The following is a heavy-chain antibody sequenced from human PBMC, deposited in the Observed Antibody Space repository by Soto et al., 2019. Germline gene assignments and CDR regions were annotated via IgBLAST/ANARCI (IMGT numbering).Heavy chain of an antibody. V-gene: IGHV4-31*03. CDR1: GGSISSCGYY. CDR3: ASGGFDGGHYYYYMDV. J-gene: IGHJ6*03. CDR2: IYYSGST. Sequence: SETLSLTCTVSGGSISSCGYYWSWIRQHPGKGLEWIGYIYYSGSTYYNPSLKSRVTISVDTSKNQFSLKLSSVTAADTAVYYCASGGFDGGHYYYYMDVWGKGTTVTVSS. D-gene: IGHD3-9*01.